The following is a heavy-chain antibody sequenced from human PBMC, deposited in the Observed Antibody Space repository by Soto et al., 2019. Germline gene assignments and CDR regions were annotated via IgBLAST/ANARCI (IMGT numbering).Heavy chain of an antibody. V-gene: IGHV4-31*03. CDR3: ARFIAVAGTHGGPFDY. CDR1: GGSISSGGYY. Sequence: SETLSLTCTVSGGSISSGGYYWSWIRQHPGKGLEWIGYIYYSGSTYYNPSLKSRVTISVDTSKNQFSLKLSSVTAADTAVYYCARFIAVAGTHGGPFDYWGQGTLVTVS. J-gene: IGHJ4*02. D-gene: IGHD6-19*01. CDR2: IYYSGST.